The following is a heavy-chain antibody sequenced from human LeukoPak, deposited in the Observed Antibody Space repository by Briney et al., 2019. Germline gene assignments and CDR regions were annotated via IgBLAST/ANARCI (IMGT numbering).Heavy chain of an antibody. CDR2: IYYSGST. D-gene: IGHD3-3*01. V-gene: IGHV4-39*01. CDR3: ARSKAIFGVVITRFDY. CDR1: GGSISSSSYY. J-gene: IGHJ4*02. Sequence: SETLSLTCTVSGGSISSSSYYWGWIRQPPGKGLEWIGRIYYSGSTYYNPSLKSRVTISVDTSKNQFSLKLSSVTAADTAVYYCARSKAIFGVVITRFDYWGQGTLVTVSS.